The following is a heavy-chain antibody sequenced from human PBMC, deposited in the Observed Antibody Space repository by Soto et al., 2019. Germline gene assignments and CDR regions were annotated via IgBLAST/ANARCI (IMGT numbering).Heavy chain of an antibody. CDR1: GFTFSSYA. CDR2: ISGSGGST. V-gene: IGHV3-23*01. Sequence: GGSLRLSCAASGFTFSSYAMSWVRQAPGKGLEWVSAISGSGGSTYYADSVKGRFTISRDNSKNTLYLQMNSLRAEDTAVYYYAKGEFGELFRAFDYWGQGTLVTVSS. D-gene: IGHD3-10*01. CDR3: AKGEFGELFRAFDY. J-gene: IGHJ4*02.